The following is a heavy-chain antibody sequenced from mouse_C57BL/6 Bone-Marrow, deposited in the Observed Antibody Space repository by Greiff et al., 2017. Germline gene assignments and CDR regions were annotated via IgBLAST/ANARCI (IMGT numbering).Heavy chain of an antibody. D-gene: IGHD1-1*01. Sequence: VQLQQSGAELVRPGASVKLSCTASGFNIKDDYMHWVKQRPEQGLEWIGWIDPENGDTEYASKFQGKATITADTSSNTAYLQLSSLTSEDTAVYYCATHYGSRDYFDYWGQGTTLTVSA. CDR1: GFNIKDDY. V-gene: IGHV14-4*01. CDR2: IDPENGDT. CDR3: ATHYGSRDYFDY. J-gene: IGHJ2*01.